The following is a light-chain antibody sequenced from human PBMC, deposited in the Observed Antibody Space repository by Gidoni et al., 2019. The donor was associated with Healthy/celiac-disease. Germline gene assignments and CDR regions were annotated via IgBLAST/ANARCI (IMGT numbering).Light chain of an antibody. Sequence: DIQMTQSPSSLSASVGDRVTITCQASQDISNYLNWYQQKPGKAPKLLIYDASNLEKGVPSRFSGSGTGTDFTFTISSLQPEDIATYYCEQYDNLLPITFGEGTKVEIK. CDR1: QDISNY. CDR2: DAS. CDR3: EQYDNLLPIT. V-gene: IGKV1-33*01. J-gene: IGKJ4*02.